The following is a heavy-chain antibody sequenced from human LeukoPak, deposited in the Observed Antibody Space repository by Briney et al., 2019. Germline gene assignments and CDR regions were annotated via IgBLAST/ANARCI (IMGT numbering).Heavy chain of an antibody. V-gene: IGHV5-51*01. J-gene: IGHJ4*02. CDR3: ARQGLWFGEQSDY. Sequence: GESLKISCKTSGYSFTSYWIAWVRQMPGKGLEWMGIIYPGDSDTRYSPSFQGQVTISADKSISTAYLQWSSLKASDTAMYYCARQGLWFGEQSDYWGQGTLVTVSS. CDR1: GYSFTSYW. D-gene: IGHD3-10*01. CDR2: IYPGDSDT.